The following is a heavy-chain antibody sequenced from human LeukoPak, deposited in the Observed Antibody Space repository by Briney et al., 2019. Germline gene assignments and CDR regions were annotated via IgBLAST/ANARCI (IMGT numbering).Heavy chain of an antibody. J-gene: IGHJ4*02. CDR3: ARDPWFYYESSGYSQA. CDR1: GMSFTDYQ. CDR2: INHSGHT. V-gene: IGHV4-34*01. Sequence: SETLSLTCVVNGMSFTDYQWSWIRQSPGKGLEWIGDINHSGHTNVNPSLKSRVAISVDTSKNHFSLRLNSVTAADTAVYYCARDPWFYYESSGYSQAWGQGILVTVSS. D-gene: IGHD3-22*01.